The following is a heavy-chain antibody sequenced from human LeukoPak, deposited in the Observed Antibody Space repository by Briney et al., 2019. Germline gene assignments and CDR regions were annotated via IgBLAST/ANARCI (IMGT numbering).Heavy chain of an antibody. CDR1: GFSFNNYA. D-gene: IGHD6-19*01. CDR3: AKNIYSSGWSGYFDY. J-gene: IGHJ4*02. CDR2: IIGSDGGT. V-gene: IGHV3-23*01. Sequence: GGSLRLSCAASGFSFNNYAMSWVRQAPGKGLEWVSTIIGSDGGTYYADSVKGRFTISRDDSKNTLYLQMNSLRAEDTAIYYCAKNIYSSGWSGYFDYWGQGTLVAVSS.